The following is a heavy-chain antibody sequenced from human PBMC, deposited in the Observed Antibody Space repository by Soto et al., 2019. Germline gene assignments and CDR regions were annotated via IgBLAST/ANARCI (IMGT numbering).Heavy chain of an antibody. D-gene: IGHD2-15*01. CDR2: IIPIFGTA. J-gene: IGHJ6*02. CDR3: ASLPFEVAASRQVDSYYSYYGMDV. Sequence: QVQLVQSGAEVKKPGSSVKVSCKASGGTFSSYAISWVRQAPGQGLEWMGGIIPIFGTANYAQKFQGRVTITADESTSTAYMELSSLRSEDTAVYYCASLPFEVAASRQVDSYYSYYGMDVWGQGTTVTVSS. CDR1: GGTFSSYA. V-gene: IGHV1-69*12.